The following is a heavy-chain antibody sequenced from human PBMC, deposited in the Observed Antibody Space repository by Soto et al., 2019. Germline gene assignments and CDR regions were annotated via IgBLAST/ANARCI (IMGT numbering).Heavy chain of an antibody. Sequence: QVQLVESGGGLVKPGGSLRLSCAASGFTSSDYYMSWIRQAPGKGLEWVSYISSSSSYTNYADSVKGRFTISRDNAKNSLYLQMNSLRAEDTAVYYCARALEVGWFDPWGQGTLVTVSS. J-gene: IGHJ5*02. CDR3: ARALEVGWFDP. CDR2: ISSSSSYT. D-gene: IGHD2-15*01. V-gene: IGHV3-11*05. CDR1: GFTSSDYY.